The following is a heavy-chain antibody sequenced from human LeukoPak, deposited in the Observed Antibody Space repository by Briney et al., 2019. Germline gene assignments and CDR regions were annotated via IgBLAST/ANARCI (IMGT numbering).Heavy chain of an antibody. CDR2: IYYSGST. Sequence: SETLSLTCTVSGGSISSYYWSWIRQPPGKGLEWIGYIYYSGSTNYNPSLKSRVTISVDTSKNQFSLKLSSVTAADTAVYYCARGPSITMIVVVITTEAFDIWGQGTMVTVSS. CDR3: ARGPSITMIVVVITTEAFDI. J-gene: IGHJ3*02. CDR1: GGSISSYY. V-gene: IGHV4-59*12. D-gene: IGHD3-22*01.